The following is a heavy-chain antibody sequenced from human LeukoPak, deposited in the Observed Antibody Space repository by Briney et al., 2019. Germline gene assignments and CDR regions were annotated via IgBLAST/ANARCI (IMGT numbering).Heavy chain of an antibody. CDR3: ARGVSTSRSLNWFDP. J-gene: IGHJ5*02. Sequence: SETLSLTCAVYGGSFSGYYWSWIRQPPGKGLEWIGEINHSGSTNYNPSLKSRVTISVDTSKNQFSLKLSSVTAADTAVHYCARGVSTSRSLNWFDPWGQGTLVTVSS. CDR1: GGSFSGYY. V-gene: IGHV4-34*01. CDR2: INHSGST. D-gene: IGHD2-2*01.